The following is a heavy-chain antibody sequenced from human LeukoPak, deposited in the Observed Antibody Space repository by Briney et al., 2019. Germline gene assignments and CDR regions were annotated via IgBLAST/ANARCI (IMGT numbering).Heavy chain of an antibody. CDR1: GFTFSDFG. D-gene: IGHD1-26*01. Sequence: GGSLRLSCAASGFTFSDFGMHWVRQAPGKGLEWVTVIWFDGSHQHYADSVRGRFTASRDNSRNTLYLQMNSLRAEDTAVYYCAREKVDSGSHTTPDYWGQGTLVTVSS. J-gene: IGHJ4*02. CDR3: AREKVDSGSHTTPDY. V-gene: IGHV3-33*01. CDR2: IWFDGSHQ.